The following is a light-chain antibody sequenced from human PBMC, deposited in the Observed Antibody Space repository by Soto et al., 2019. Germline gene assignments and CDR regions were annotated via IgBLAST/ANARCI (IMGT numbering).Light chain of an antibody. J-gene: IGLJ1*01. CDR3: NSYSSTSFYV. V-gene: IGLV2-14*01. CDR1: GSDIATFNY. CDR2: QVT. Sequence: SVLAQPASMSGSPGQSITISCTGSGSDIATFNYVSWYQQYPGKAPKLLIYQVTSRASGVSHRFSGSKSGNTAALTISGLQPEDEAEYYCNSYSSTSFYVIGTGTKVTAL.